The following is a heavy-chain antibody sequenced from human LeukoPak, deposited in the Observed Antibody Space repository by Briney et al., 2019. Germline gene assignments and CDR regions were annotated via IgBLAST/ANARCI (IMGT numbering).Heavy chain of an antibody. CDR1: GFTFSSYW. V-gene: IGHV3-74*01. CDR3: ARVLAVAGSSILRS. D-gene: IGHD6-19*01. CDR2: ISSDGSST. J-gene: IGHJ5*02. Sequence: PGGSLRLSCAASGFTFSSYWMHWVRHVPGKGLVWLSRISSDGSSTDYADSVKGRFTISRDNTKNTLYLQMNSLTVEDTAVYYCARVLAVAGSSILRSWGQGTLVTVSS.